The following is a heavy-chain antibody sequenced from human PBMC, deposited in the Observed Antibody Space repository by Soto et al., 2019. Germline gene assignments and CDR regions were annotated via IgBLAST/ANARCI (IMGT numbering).Heavy chain of an antibody. V-gene: IGHV1-18*04. CDR2: ISAYNGNT. CDR3: ARDPNQIAVAGIGYNWFDP. D-gene: IGHD6-19*01. CDR1: GYTFTRHH. J-gene: IGHJ5*02. Sequence: ASMKGSLKASGYTFTRHHIHWVRQAPGQRLDWMGWISAYNGNTNYAQKLQGRVTMTTDTSTSTAYMELRSLRSDDTAVYYCARDPNQIAVAGIGYNWFDPWGQGTLVTVSS.